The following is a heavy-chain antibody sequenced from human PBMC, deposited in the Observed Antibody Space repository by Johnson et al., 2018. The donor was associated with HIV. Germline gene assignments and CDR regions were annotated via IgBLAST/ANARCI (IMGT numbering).Heavy chain of an antibody. Sequence: VQLVESGGDLVKPGGSLRLSCAASGFTFRDYYMSWIRQAPGKGLEWVSYISSSGSTIYYADSVKGRFTISRDNAKNSLYLQMNSRRAEDTAVYYCASNGGSIVGATLHAFDIWGQGTTVTVSS. CDR1: GFTFRDYY. D-gene: IGHD1-26*01. CDR2: ISSSGSTI. CDR3: ASNGGSIVGATLHAFDI. V-gene: IGHV3-11*04. J-gene: IGHJ3*02.